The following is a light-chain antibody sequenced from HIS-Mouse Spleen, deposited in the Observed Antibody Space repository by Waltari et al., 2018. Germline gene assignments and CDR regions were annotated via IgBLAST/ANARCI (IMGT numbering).Light chain of an antibody. J-gene: IGLJ2*01. Sequence: SYELTQPPSVSVSPGQTASITCSGDKLGDTYACWYQQKPGQSPVLVLYQDSKRPSGIPERFSGSNSGNTATLTISGTQAMDEADYYCQAWDSSYSVFGGGTKLTVL. CDR2: QDS. V-gene: IGLV3-1*01. CDR1: KLGDTY. CDR3: QAWDSSYSV.